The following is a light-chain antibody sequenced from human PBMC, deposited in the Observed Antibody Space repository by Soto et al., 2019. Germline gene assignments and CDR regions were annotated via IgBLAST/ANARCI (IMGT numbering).Light chain of an antibody. V-gene: IGLV2-23*02. J-gene: IGLJ2*01. Sequence: QSALTQPASVSGSPGQSITISCTGTSSDVGSYNLVSWYQQEPGKAPKLMIYEVSKRPSGVSNRFSGSKSGNTASMTISGLQAEAEADYYCCSYAGSSTLVCGGATKLTVL. CDR3: CSYAGSSTLV. CDR2: EVS. CDR1: SSDVGSYNL.